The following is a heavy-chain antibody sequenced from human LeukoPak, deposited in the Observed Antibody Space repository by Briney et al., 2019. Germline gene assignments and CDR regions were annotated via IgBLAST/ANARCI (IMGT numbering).Heavy chain of an antibody. CDR2: IYHSGST. CDR3: ASEKYYDSSGYYYDY. J-gene: IGHJ4*02. Sequence: PSETLSLTCAVSGGSISSSNWWSWVRQPPGKGLEWIGEIYHSGSTNYNPSLKSRVTISVDKSKNQFSLKLSSVTAAGTAVYYCASEKYYDSSGYYYDYWGQGTLVTVSS. D-gene: IGHD3-22*01. V-gene: IGHV4-4*02. CDR1: GGSISSSNW.